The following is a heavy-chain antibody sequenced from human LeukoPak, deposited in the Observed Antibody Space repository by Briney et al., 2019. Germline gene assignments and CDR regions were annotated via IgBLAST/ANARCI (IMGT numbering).Heavy chain of an antibody. D-gene: IGHD4-17*01. V-gene: IGHV3-21*01. J-gene: IGHJ6*04. CDR1: GFTFSNYW. CDR2: ISSSSSYI. Sequence: GGSLRLSCAAFGFTFSNYWMHWVRQAPGKGLEWVSSISSSSSYIYYADSVKGRFTISRDNAKNSLYLQMNSLRAEDTAVYYCARARMVTTMDVWGKGTTVTVSS. CDR3: ARARMVTTMDV.